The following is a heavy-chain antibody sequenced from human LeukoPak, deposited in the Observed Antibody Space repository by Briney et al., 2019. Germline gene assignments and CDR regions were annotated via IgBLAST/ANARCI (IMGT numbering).Heavy chain of an antibody. Sequence: GGSLRLSCAASGFTFSNAWMSWVRQAPGKGLEWVGRIKSKTDGGTTDYAAPVKGRFTISRDDSKNTLYLQMNSLKTEDTAVYYCTTDQVGATTHYYYYGMDVWGQGTTVTVSS. J-gene: IGHJ6*02. CDR3: TTDQVGATTHYYYYGMDV. D-gene: IGHD1-26*01. CDR2: IKSKTDGGTT. CDR1: GFTFSNAW. V-gene: IGHV3-15*01.